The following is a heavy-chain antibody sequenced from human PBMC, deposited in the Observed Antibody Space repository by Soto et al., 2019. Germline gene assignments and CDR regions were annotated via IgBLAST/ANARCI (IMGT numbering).Heavy chain of an antibody. J-gene: IGHJ6*02. D-gene: IGHD5-18*01. V-gene: IGHV3-13*01. CDR3: ARVYSYGTGTYYYGMDV. CDR2: IGTAGDT. CDR1: GFTFSSYD. Sequence: GGSLRLSCAASGFTFSSYDMHWVRQATGKGLEWVSAIGTAGDTYYPGSVKGRFTISRENAKNSLYLQMNSLRAEDTAVYYCARVYSYGTGTYYYGMDVWGQGTTVTVSS.